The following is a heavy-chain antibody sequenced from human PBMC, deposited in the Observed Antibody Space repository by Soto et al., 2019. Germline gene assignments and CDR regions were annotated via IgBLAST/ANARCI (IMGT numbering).Heavy chain of an antibody. CDR1: GDTFSSYY. V-gene: IGHV1-3*01. CDR2: INAGNGNT. D-gene: IGHD2-15*01. Sequence: ASAMVSCKASGDTFSSYYLHCVRQAPGQRLEWMGWINAGNGNTKYSQKFQGRVTMTADTSTSTVYMEVSSLRSEDTAVYYCSRDLRIVDDYYYYGVDVWGQGTTVTVSS. J-gene: IGHJ6*02. CDR3: SRDLRIVDDYYYYGVDV.